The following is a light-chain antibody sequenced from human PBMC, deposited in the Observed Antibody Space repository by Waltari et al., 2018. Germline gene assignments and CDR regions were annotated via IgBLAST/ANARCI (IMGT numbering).Light chain of an antibody. Sequence: DIQMTQSPSSLSASVGDRVTITCQASQDSSSYLNWYQQKQGKAPKLLIYDASNLQTGVPSRFSGSGSGTDFTFTISSLQPEDIATYYCQQYDNLPPPITFGQGTRLEIK. CDR3: QQYDNLPPPIT. CDR1: QDSSSY. V-gene: IGKV1-33*01. J-gene: IGKJ5*01. CDR2: DAS.